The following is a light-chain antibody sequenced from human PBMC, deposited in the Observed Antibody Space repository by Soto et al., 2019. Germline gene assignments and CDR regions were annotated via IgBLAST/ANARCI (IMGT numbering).Light chain of an antibody. CDR1: ESLVYYNGETY. CDR2: KVS. CDR3: MQGSHWPYT. J-gene: IGKJ2*01. V-gene: IGKV2-30*01. Sequence: DVVLTQSPLSLPVTRGQPASISCRSDESLVYYNGETYLNWFQQRPGQSPRRLISKVSNRDSGVPDRFSGSGSGTDFTLKISRVEAEDVGLYYCMQGSHWPYTFGQGTKVEIK.